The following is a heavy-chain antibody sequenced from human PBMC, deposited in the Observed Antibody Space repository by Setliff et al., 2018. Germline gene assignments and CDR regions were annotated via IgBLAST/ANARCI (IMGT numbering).Heavy chain of an antibody. V-gene: IGHV3-23*01. CDR3: AGQGPIFGSGLIPGFDQ. Sequence: PGGSLRLSCAASGLTFNSYAMSWVRQAPGKGLEWVSTVSVSGDNTYYTDSVKGRFTTSRDNSKNTLSLQMSSLRTEDTAIYFCAGQGPIFGSGLIPGFDQWGREPWSPSPQ. D-gene: IGHD3-3*01. J-gene: IGHJ4*02. CDR1: GLTFNSYA. CDR2: VSVSGDNT.